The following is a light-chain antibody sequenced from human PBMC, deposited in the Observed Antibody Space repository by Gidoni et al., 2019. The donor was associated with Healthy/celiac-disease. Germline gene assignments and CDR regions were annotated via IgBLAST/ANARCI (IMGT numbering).Light chain of an antibody. J-gene: IGKJ1*01. CDR1: QSVSSSY. CDR2: CA. Sequence: EMVLTQSPGTLSLSPGERATLSCRASQSVSSSYLAWYQQKPGQAPRLLIYCAASGSGTDFTLTISRLEPEDFAVYYCQQYGSSPWTFGQGTKVEIK. CDR3: QQYGSSPWT. V-gene: IGKV3-20*01.